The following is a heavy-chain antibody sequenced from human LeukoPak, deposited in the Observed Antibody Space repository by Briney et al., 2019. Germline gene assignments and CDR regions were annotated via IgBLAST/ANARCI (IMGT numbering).Heavy chain of an antibody. CDR2: IRYDGSNK. V-gene: IGHV3-30*02. Sequence: GSLRLSCAASGFTFSSYGMHWVRQAPGKGLEWVAFIRYDGSNKYYADSVKGRFTISRDNSKNTLYLQMNSLRAEDTAVYYCAKDYRRVAVAGIDYWGQGTLVTVSS. J-gene: IGHJ4*02. CDR3: AKDYRRVAVAGIDY. CDR1: GFTFSSYG. D-gene: IGHD6-19*01.